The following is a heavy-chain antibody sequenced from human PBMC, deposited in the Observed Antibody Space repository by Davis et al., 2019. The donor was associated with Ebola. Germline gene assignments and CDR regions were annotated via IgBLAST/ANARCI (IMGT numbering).Heavy chain of an antibody. CDR2: IIPIFGTA. CDR1: GCTFSSYA. J-gene: IGHJ4*02. V-gene: IGHV1-69*13. CDR3: ARGSRIAARQLDY. D-gene: IGHD6-6*01. Sequence: AASVKVSCKASGCTFSSYAISWVRQAPGQGLEWMGGIIPIFGTANYAQKFQGRVTITADESTSTAYMELSSLRSEDTAVYYCARGSRIAARQLDYWGQGTLVTVSS.